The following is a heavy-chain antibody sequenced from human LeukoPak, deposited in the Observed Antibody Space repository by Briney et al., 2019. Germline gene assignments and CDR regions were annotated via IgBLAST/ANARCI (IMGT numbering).Heavy chain of an antibody. CDR3: AKGGLWEYGDYVSGY. CDR2: IDGSGDNT. Sequence: GGSLRLSCAASGFTFNNYAMSWVRQAPGKGLEWVSGIDGSGDNTYYADSVKGRFTISRDNSKNTLYLQMNSLRAEDTAVYYCAKGGLWEYGDYVSGYWGQGTLVTVSS. CDR1: GFTFNNYA. J-gene: IGHJ4*02. V-gene: IGHV3-23*01. D-gene: IGHD4-17*01.